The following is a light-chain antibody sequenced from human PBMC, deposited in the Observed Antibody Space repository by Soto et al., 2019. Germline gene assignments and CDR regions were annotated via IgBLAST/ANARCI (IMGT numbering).Light chain of an antibody. V-gene: IGKV1-39*01. CDR3: QQYYYYPHT. J-gene: IGKJ2*01. CDR2: DAS. CDR1: HTIATY. Sequence: IQMTQSPSSLSASVGDGVTLTCRASHTIATYLNWYQQKPGQVPEVQIYDASRLHVGVPSRFTGSGYGTDFTLTINNLQPEDFAIYYCQQYYYYPHTFGQGTKLEVK.